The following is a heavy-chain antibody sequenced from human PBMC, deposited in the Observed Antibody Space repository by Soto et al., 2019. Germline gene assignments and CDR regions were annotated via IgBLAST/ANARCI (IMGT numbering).Heavy chain of an antibody. D-gene: IGHD1-26*01. CDR3: ARDRYSGSYFDY. V-gene: IGHV1-18*04. Sequence: GASVKVSCKASGYTFTSYGNSRVRQAPGQGLEWMGWISAYNSNTNYAQKLQGRVTMITDTSTSTAYMELRSLRADDTAVYYCARDRYSGSYFDYWGQGTLVTVSS. J-gene: IGHJ4*02. CDR1: GYTFTSYG. CDR2: ISAYNSNT.